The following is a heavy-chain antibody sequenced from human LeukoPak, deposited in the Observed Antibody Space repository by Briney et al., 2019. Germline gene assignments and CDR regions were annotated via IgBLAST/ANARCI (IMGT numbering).Heavy chain of an antibody. J-gene: IGHJ4*02. Sequence: GGSLRLSCAASGFTFSNAWMSWVRQAPGKGLEWVGRIKSKTDGGTTDYAAPVKGRFTISRDDSKNTLYLQMNSLRTEDTAVYYCTTDYGSGSYTPNWGQGTLVTVSS. V-gene: IGHV3-15*01. CDR1: GFTFSNAW. D-gene: IGHD3-10*01. CDR3: TTDYGSGSYTPN. CDR2: IKSKTDGGTT.